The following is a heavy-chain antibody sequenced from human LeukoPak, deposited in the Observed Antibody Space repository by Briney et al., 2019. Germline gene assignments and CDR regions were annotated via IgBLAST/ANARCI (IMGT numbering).Heavy chain of an antibody. CDR3: ARGLVVPAALAY. J-gene: IGHJ4*02. Sequence: ASVKVSCKASGYTFTGYYMHWVRQAPGQGLEWMGWFNPNSGDTNYAQKFQGRVTLTRDTSISTAYMALSRLRSDDTVVYYCARGLVVPAALAYWGQGTLVTVSS. CDR1: GYTFTGYY. CDR2: FNPNSGDT. D-gene: IGHD2-2*01. V-gene: IGHV1-2*02.